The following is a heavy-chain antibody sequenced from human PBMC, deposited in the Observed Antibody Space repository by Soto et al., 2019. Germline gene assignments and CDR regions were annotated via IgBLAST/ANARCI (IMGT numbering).Heavy chain of an antibody. V-gene: IGHV1-46*03. CDR1: GYTFTSYY. D-gene: IGHD3-22*01. Sequence: GASVKVSCKASGYTFTSYYMHWLRQAPGEGLEWMGIINPSGGSTSYAQKFQGRVTMTRDTSTSTVYMELSSLRSEDTAVYYCARDQGVGEVGSSGYPTELDYWGQGTLVTVSS. CDR3: ARDQGVGEVGSSGYPTELDY. CDR2: INPSGGST. J-gene: IGHJ4*02.